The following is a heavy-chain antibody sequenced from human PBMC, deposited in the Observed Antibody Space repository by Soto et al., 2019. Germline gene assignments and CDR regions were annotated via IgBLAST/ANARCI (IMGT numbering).Heavy chain of an antibody. V-gene: IGHV3-48*02. Sequence: GGSLRLFCAASGFTFSSYSMNWVRQAPGKGLEWVSYISSSSSTIYYADSVKGRFTISRDNAKNSLYLQMNSLRDEDTAVYYCARGADYDSSGIRLNWFDPWGQGTLVTVSS. D-gene: IGHD3-22*01. CDR3: ARGADYDSSGIRLNWFDP. CDR2: ISSSSSTI. J-gene: IGHJ5*02. CDR1: GFTFSSYS.